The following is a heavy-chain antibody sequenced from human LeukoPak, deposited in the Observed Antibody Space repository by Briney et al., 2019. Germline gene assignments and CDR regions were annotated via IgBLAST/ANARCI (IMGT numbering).Heavy chain of an antibody. CDR2: IIPILGIA. V-gene: IGHV1-69*04. CDR3: ARLYCSSTSCYTYWFDP. CDR1: GGTFSSYA. Sequence: SVKVSCKASGGTFSSYAISWVRQAPGQGLEWMGRIIPILGIANYAQKFQGRVTITADKSTSTAYMELSSLRSEDTAVYYCARLYCSSTSCYTYWFDPWGQGTLITVSS. J-gene: IGHJ5*02. D-gene: IGHD2-2*02.